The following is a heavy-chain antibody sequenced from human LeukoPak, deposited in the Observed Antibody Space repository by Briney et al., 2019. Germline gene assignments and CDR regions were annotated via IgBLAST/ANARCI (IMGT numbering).Heavy chain of an antibody. Sequence: SGGSLRLSCAASGFIFSSYSMNWVRQAPGKGLEWVATIDWNGDNTAYADSVKGRFTISRDNAKNSLYLQMNSLRAEDTALYYCASDVTLIVTFIGDAFDIWGQGTMVTVSS. CDR1: GFIFSSYS. J-gene: IGHJ3*02. CDR3: ASDVTLIVTFIGDAFDI. V-gene: IGHV3-20*04. D-gene: IGHD3-22*01. CDR2: IDWNGDNT.